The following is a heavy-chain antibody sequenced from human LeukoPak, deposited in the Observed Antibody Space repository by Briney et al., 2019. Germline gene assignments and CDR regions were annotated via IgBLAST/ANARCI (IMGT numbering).Heavy chain of an antibody. CDR3: ARGQKYRNGYTVTELGSGYFDY. V-gene: IGHV4-4*07. J-gene: IGHJ4*02. D-gene: IGHD5-18*01. Sequence: SETLSLTCTVSGGSITNYWSWIRQPAGKGLEWIGRIYTSGSTNYNPSLKSRVTMSVDTSKNQFSLKLSSVTAADTAVYYCARGQKYRNGYTVTELGSGYFDYWGQGTLVTVSS. CDR1: GGSITNY. CDR2: IYTSGST.